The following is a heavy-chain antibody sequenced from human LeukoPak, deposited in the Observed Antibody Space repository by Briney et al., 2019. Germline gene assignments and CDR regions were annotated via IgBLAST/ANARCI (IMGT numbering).Heavy chain of an antibody. CDR3: ARQTDYGDPRNAFNL. Sequence: SETLSLTCGVFGGSFSGHYWSWIRQPPGKGLEWIGGINYSGSSNYNPSLKSRVSISLDTSKNQFSLKVTSVTAADTAVYYCARQTDYGDPRNAFNLWGQGTMVTVSS. CDR1: GGSFSGHY. CDR2: INYSGSS. D-gene: IGHD4-17*01. V-gene: IGHV4-34*01. J-gene: IGHJ3*01.